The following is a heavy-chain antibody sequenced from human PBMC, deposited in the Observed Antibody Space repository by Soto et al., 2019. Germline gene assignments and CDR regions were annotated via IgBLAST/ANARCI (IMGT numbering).Heavy chain of an antibody. J-gene: IGHJ5*02. V-gene: IGHV1-8*01. D-gene: IGHD6-6*01. CDR3: ARGRAARNWFDP. CDR1: GYTFTSYD. Sequence: QVQLVQSGAEVKNPGASVKVSCKASGYTFTSYDINCVRHATGQGLEWMGWMNPNSGHTGYAQKFQGRVTMTRTTSISTSYMELSTLRSEDTAVYYCARGRAARNWFDPWGQGTLVTVSS. CDR2: MNPNSGHT.